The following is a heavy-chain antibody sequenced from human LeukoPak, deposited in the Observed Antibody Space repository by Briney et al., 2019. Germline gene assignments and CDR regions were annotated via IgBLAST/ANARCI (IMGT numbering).Heavy chain of an antibody. CDR2: ISGSGGST. CDR3: AKLLPLLWFGEHLV. CDR1: GFTFSSYA. Sequence: GGSLRLSCAASGFTFSSYAMSWVRQAPGKGLEWVSAISGSGGSTYYADSVRGRFTISRDNSKNTLYLQMNSLRAEDTAVYYCAKLLPLLWFGEHLVWGQGTTVTVSS. V-gene: IGHV3-23*01. J-gene: IGHJ6*02. D-gene: IGHD3-10*01.